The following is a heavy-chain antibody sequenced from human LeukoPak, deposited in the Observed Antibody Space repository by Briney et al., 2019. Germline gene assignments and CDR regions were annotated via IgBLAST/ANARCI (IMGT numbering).Heavy chain of an antibody. D-gene: IGHD3-3*01. CDR1: GGSISSYY. J-gene: IGHJ6*03. Sequence: SETLSLTCTVSGGSISSYYWSWIRQPAGKGLEWIGRIYTSGSTNYNPSLKSRVTMSVDTSKNQFSLKLSSVTAADTAVYYCASWGYDFWSGYDNRGSYYYYMDVWGKGTTVTVSS. V-gene: IGHV4-4*07. CDR3: ASWGYDFWSGYDNRGSYYYYMDV. CDR2: IYTSGST.